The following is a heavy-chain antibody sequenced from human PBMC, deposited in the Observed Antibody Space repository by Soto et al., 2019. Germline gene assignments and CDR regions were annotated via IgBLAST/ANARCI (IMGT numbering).Heavy chain of an antibody. CDR2: ISSNGGST. J-gene: IGHJ4*01. Sequence: MSRVSQAPGKGLEYVSAISSNGGSTYYADSVKGRFTISRDNSKNTLYLQMSSLRAEDTAVYYCVHARITEIVVVKTPAFAYRRHGTAVPVSP. CDR3: VHARITEIVVVKTPAFAY. D-gene: IGHD3-22*01. V-gene: IGHV3-64D*08.